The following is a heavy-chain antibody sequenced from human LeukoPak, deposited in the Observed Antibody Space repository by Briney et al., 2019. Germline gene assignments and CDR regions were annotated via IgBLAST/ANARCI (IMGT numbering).Heavy chain of an antibody. J-gene: IGHJ3*02. D-gene: IGHD3-22*01. CDR1: GGSISSSSYY. CDR3: ARESGYYYDSSGYYNDAFDI. Sequence: SETLSLTCTVSGGSISSSSYYWGWIRQPPGKGLEWIGSIYYSGSTYYNPSLKSRVTISVDTSKNQFSLKLSSVTAADTAVYYCARESGYYYDSSGYYNDAFDIWGQGTMVTVSS. V-gene: IGHV4-39*07. CDR2: IYYSGST.